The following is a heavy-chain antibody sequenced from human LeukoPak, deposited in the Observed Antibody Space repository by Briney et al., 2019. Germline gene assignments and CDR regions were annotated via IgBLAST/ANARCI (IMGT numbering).Heavy chain of an antibody. CDR3: GSGTYYFDY. Sequence: PGGSLRLSCAASGFTFSSCWMSWVRQAPGKGLEWVANIKQDGSEKYYVDSVKGRFTISRDNAKNSLYLQMNSLRAEDTAVYYCGSGTYYFDYWGQGTLVTVSS. J-gene: IGHJ4*02. V-gene: IGHV3-7*01. D-gene: IGHD3-10*01. CDR2: IKQDGSEK. CDR1: GFTFSSCW.